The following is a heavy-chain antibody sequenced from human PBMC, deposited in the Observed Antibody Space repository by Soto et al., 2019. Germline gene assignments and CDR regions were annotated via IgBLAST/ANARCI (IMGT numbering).Heavy chain of an antibody. V-gene: IGHV3-23*01. Sequence: PGGSLRLSCAASGFMFTNHGMHWVRQAPGKGLEWVSAISGSGGSTYYADSVKGRFTISRDNSKNTLYLQMNSLRAEDTAVYYCAYSSTPFDYWGQGTLVTVSS. CDR2: ISGSGGST. CDR3: AYSSTPFDY. D-gene: IGHD6-13*01. J-gene: IGHJ4*02. CDR1: GFMFTNHG.